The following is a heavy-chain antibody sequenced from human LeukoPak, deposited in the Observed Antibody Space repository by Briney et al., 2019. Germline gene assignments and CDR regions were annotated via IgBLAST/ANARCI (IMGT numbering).Heavy chain of an antibody. CDR2: ISNSGRST. J-gene: IGHJ4*02. CDR1: GFTFSRYA. D-gene: IGHD3-3*01. Sequence: PGGSLRLSCATSGFTFSRYAMSWVRQAPGKGLEWVSGISNSGRSTYYADPVKGRFTISRDNSKSTLYLQMNSLRAEDTAVYYCAKDRLKSWSGFYFGLFDYWGQGALVTVAS. CDR3: AKDRLKSWSGFYFGLFDY. V-gene: IGHV3-23*01.